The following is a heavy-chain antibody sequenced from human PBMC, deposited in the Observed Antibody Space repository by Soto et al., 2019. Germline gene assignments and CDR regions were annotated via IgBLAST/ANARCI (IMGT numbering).Heavy chain of an antibody. D-gene: IGHD2-8*01. Sequence: PSETLSLTCTVSGGSISSYYWSWIRQPPGKGLEWIGYIYYSGSTNYNPSLKSRVTISVDTSKNQFSLKLSSVTAADTAVYYCARLYCTYGVCPIYYYYMDCWGKGTTVTVSS. CDR2: IYYSGST. V-gene: IGHV4-59*08. CDR1: GGSISSYY. J-gene: IGHJ6*03. CDR3: ARLYCTYGVCPIYYYYMDC.